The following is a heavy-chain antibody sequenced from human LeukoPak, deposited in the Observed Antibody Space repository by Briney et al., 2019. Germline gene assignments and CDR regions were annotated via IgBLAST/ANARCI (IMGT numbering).Heavy chain of an antibody. J-gene: IGHJ6*03. V-gene: IGHV3-30-3*01. CDR2: ISYDGTNK. Sequence: HPGGSLRLSCEASGFTFSNYVIHWVRQAPGKGLEWLAVISYDGTNKYYTDSVKGRFTISRDHSKTTVDLQMDSLGGADTAVYYCARSPTYYYMDVWGKGTTVTVSS. CDR1: GFTFSNYV. CDR3: ARSPTYYYMDV.